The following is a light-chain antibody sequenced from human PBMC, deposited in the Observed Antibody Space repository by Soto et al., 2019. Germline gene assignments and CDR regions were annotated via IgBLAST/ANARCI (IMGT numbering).Light chain of an antibody. J-gene: IGKJ2*01. CDR2: AAS. V-gene: IGKV1-39*01. Sequence: DIQMTQSPYSLSASVGDRVTVTCRASQSISSYLNWYQQKPGKAPKLLIYAASSLQSGVPSRFSGSGSGTDFTLPISSLQPEDFATYYCQQSYSTLVTFGQGTKVESK. CDR3: QQSYSTLVT. CDR1: QSISSY.